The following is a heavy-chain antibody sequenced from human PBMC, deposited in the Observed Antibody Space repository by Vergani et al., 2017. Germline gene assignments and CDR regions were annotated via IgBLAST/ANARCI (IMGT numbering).Heavy chain of an antibody. Sequence: QVQLVQSGAEVKKPGASVKVSCKASGYTFSTYGISWVRQAPGQGLEWMGWISAYNGNTNYPEKFQGRLTMTTDTSTRTAYMELRSLRSDDTAVYYCARDQRAYSSTPFDYWGQGTLVTVSS. CDR1: GYTFSTYG. D-gene: IGHD6-13*01. CDR2: ISAYNGNT. J-gene: IGHJ4*02. V-gene: IGHV1-18*01. CDR3: ARDQRAYSSTPFDY.